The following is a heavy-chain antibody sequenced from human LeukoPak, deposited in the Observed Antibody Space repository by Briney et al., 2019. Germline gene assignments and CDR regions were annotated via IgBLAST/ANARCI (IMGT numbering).Heavy chain of an antibody. V-gene: IGHV5-51*01. Sequence: GEPLKISCKGSGYSFTSYWIGWVRQMLGKGLEWMGIIYPGDSDTRYSPSFQGQVTISADKSISTAYLQWSSLKASDTAMYYCASTPSGSYDAFDIWGQGTMVTVSS. J-gene: IGHJ3*02. CDR2: IYPGDSDT. CDR3: ASTPSGSYDAFDI. CDR1: GYSFTSYW. D-gene: IGHD1-26*01.